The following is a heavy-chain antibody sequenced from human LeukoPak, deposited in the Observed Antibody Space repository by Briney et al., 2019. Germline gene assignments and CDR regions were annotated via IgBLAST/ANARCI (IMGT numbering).Heavy chain of an antibody. V-gene: IGHV1-18*01. D-gene: IGHD2-21*02. CDR3: ARVGYCGGDCYSWDY. Sequence: ASVKVSCKASGYTFTSYGISWVRQAPGQGLEWMGWISAYNGNTNYAQKLQGRVTMTTDTSTSTAYMELRSLRSDDTAVYYCARVGYCGGDCYSWDYWGQGTLVTVSS. CDR2: ISAYNGNT. CDR1: GYTFTSYG. J-gene: IGHJ4*02.